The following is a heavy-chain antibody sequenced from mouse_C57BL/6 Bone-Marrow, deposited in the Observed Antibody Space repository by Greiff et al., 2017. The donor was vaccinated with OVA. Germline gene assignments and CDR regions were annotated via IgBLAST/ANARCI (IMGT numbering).Heavy chain of an antibody. CDR1: GYTFTDYN. Sequence: EVQLQQSGPELVKPGASVKIPCKASGYTFTDYNMDWVKQSHGKSLEWIGDINPNNGGTIYNQKFKGKATLTVDKSSSTAYMELRSLTSEDTAVYDCARWALRYPARFAYWGQGTLVTVSA. D-gene: IGHD1-1*01. CDR3: ARWALRYPARFAY. J-gene: IGHJ3*01. V-gene: IGHV1-18*01. CDR2: INPNNGGT.